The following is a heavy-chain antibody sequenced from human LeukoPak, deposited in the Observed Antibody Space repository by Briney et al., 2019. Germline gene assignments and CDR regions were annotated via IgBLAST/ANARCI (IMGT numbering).Heavy chain of an antibody. CDR3: ARVQRIWFGELRKNYYYYYMDV. D-gene: IGHD3-10*01. V-gene: IGHV1-2*02. Sequence: ASVKVSCKASGYTFTGYYMHWVRQAPGQGLEWMGWINPNSGGTNYAQKFQGRVTMTRDTSISTAYMELSRLRSDDTAVYYCARVQRIWFGELRKNYYYYYMDVWGKGTTVTVSS. J-gene: IGHJ6*03. CDR2: INPNSGGT. CDR1: GYTFTGYY.